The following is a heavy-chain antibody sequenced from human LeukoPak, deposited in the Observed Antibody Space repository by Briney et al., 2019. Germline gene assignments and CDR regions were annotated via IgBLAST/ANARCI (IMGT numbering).Heavy chain of an antibody. V-gene: IGHV3-23*01. Sequence: PGGSLRLSCAASGFTVSSNYMSWVRQAPGKGLEWVSGISGSGGSTYYADSVKGRFTISRDNSKNTLYLQMNSLRAEDTAVYYCAKGTYYYFDYWGQGTLVTVSS. CDR3: AKGTYYYFDY. D-gene: IGHD3-10*01. J-gene: IGHJ4*02. CDR1: GFTVSSNY. CDR2: ISGSGGST.